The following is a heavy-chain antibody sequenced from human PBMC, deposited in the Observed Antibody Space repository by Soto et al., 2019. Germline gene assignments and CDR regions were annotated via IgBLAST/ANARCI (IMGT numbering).Heavy chain of an antibody. V-gene: IGHV4-31*03. J-gene: IGHJ4*02. Sequence: QVQLQESGPGLVKPSQTLSLTCTVSGGSISSGGYYWSWIRQHPGKGLEWIGYIYYSGSTYYNPSLQSRVTISVDTSKNQFSLKLSSVTAADTAVYYCAMWSERGVPKYDFDYWGQGTLVTVSS. D-gene: IGHD3-10*01. CDR1: GGSISSGGYY. CDR3: AMWSERGVPKYDFDY. CDR2: IYYSGST.